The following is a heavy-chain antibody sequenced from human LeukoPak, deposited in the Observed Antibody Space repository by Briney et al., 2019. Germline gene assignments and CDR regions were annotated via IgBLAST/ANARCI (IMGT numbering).Heavy chain of an antibody. Sequence: SETLSLTCTVSGGSISSSSYYWGWIRQPPGKGLEWIGSIYYSGSTYYNPSLQSRVTISVDTSKNPFSLKLSSVTAADTAVYYCARRVLGYDSSGYSIWFEPWGQGTLVTVSS. CDR2: IYYSGST. CDR1: GGSISSSSYY. D-gene: IGHD3-22*01. V-gene: IGHV4-39*01. CDR3: ARRVLGYDSSGYSIWFEP. J-gene: IGHJ5*02.